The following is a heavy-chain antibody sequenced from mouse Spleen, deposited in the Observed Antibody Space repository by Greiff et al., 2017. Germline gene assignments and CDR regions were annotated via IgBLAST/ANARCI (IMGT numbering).Heavy chain of an antibody. J-gene: IGHJ2*01. D-gene: IGHD1-1*01. CDR3: TRLYYGSSYGAMDY. CDR2: INPSNGGT. Sequence: QVQLQQSGAELVKPGASVKLSCKASGYTFTSYYMYWVKQRPGQGLEWIGEINPSNGGTNFNEKFKSKATLTVDKSSSTAYMQLSSLTSEDSAVYYCTRLYYGSSYGAMDYWGQGTTLTVSS. CDR1: GYTFTSYY. V-gene: IGHV1S81*02.